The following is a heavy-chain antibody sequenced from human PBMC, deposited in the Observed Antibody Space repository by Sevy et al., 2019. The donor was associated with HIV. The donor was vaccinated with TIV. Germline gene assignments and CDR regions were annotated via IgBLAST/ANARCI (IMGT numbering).Heavy chain of an antibody. CDR1: GHTLNTLS. CDR3: ATTKDYYESSGSPFDH. J-gene: IGHJ4*02. V-gene: IGHV1-24*01. Sequence: ASVKVSCKVSGHTLNTLSMHWVRQAPGKGLEWMGSFDPEDGETIYAQKFQGSLTMTEDTATDTAYMDLSSLRSEDTAVYYCATTKDYYESSGSPFDHWGQGTLVTVSS. CDR2: FDPEDGET. D-gene: IGHD3-22*01.